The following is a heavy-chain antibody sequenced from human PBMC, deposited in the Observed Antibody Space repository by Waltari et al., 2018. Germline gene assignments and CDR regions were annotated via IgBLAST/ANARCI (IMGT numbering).Heavy chain of an antibody. D-gene: IGHD6-25*01. CDR2: IKQDGSEK. J-gene: IGHJ4*02. Sequence: LRLSCAASGFNSSNHWMSWVRQAPGKGLEWVANIKQDGSEKYYSDSVRGRFTISRDNTKNSLYLEMNSLRAEDTAVYYCARVSSAYFDYWGQGTLVTVSS. CDR1: GFNSSNHW. V-gene: IGHV3-7*01. CDR3: ARVSSAYFDY.